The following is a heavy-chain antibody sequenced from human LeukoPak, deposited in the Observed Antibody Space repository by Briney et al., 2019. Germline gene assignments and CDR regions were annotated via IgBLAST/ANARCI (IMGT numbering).Heavy chain of an antibody. CDR1: GDSITDFS. V-gene: IGHV4-4*07. CDR2: IYFSGGT. CDR3: ARCAYGDYFFDY. J-gene: IGHJ4*02. D-gene: IGHD2-21*02. Sequence: SETLSLTCTVSGDSITDFSWNWIRQPAGKGLEWIGRIYFSGGTNYNPSLKSRVTMSVDTSKNQFSLRLSSVTAADTAVYYCARCAYGDYFFDYWGQGTLVTVSS.